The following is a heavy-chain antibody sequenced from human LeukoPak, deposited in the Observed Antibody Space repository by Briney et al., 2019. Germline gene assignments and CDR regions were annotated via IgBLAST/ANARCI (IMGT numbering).Heavy chain of an antibody. CDR3: ARFTIFGVVGMNY. Sequence: PSETLSLTCAVYGGSFSGYYWSWIRQPPGKGLEWIGEINHSGSTNYNPSLKSRVTISVDTSKNQFSLKLSSVTAADTAVYYCARFTIFGVVGMNYWGQGTLVTVSS. CDR2: INHSGST. D-gene: IGHD3-3*01. CDR1: GGSFSGYY. J-gene: IGHJ4*02. V-gene: IGHV4-34*01.